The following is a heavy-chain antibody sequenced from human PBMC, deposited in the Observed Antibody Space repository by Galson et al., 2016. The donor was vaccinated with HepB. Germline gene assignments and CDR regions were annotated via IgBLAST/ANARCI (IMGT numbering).Heavy chain of an antibody. D-gene: IGHD3-3*01. Sequence: SLRLSCAASGFTFGNRGMHWVRQAPGKGLEWVAVISYGGSNKYYADSVKGRFTISRDNSKNRLYLQMNSLRPEDTAVYFCAKELRTPFGVILISYNMYGWGQGATVTVSS. CDR1: GFTFGNRG. CDR3: AKELRTPFGVILISYNMYG. J-gene: IGHJ6*02. CDR2: ISYGGSNK. V-gene: IGHV3-30*18.